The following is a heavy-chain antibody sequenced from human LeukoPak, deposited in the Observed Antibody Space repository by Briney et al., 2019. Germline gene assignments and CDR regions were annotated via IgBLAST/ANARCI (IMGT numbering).Heavy chain of an antibody. J-gene: IGHJ4*02. CDR1: GFTFSSYG. CDR2: IQKDGSNE. V-gene: IGHV3-30*02. D-gene: IGHD1-26*01. CDR3: AKEYSGRFSPFPSYFDY. Sequence: PGGSLRLSCAASGFTFSSYGMHWVRQAPGKGLEGVAYIQKDGSNEQYADAVKGRFRISRDSSKNILYLQMNTLRAEDTAVYYCAKEYSGRFSPFPSYFDYWGQGTLVTVSS.